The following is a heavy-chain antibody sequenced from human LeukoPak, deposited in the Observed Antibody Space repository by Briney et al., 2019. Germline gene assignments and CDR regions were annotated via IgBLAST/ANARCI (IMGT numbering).Heavy chain of an antibody. V-gene: IGHV3-48*02. CDR2: ISSSSGAM. CDR1: GFTFSTYN. Sequence: GGALRLSCAASGFTFSTYNMNWVRQAPGRGVEWISYISSSSGAMYYADSVKGRFTISRDNAKNSLYLQMNSLRDDDTAVYYCAREIMTTLVLAAFGIWGQGTMFTVSS. D-gene: IGHD4-11*01. J-gene: IGHJ3*02. CDR3: AREIMTTLVLAAFGI.